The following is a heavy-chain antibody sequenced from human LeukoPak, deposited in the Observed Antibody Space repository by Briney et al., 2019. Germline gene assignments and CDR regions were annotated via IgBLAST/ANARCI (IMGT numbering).Heavy chain of an antibody. CDR3: AKESSGWYVGDFDY. CDR2: INNNANII. Sequence: PGGSLRLSCAASGFTFSDSYMAWIRQAPGKGLNWVSYINNNANIIYYADSVKGRFTIPRDNAKNSLSLQMNSLRAEDTAVYYCAKESSGWYVGDFDYWGQGTLVTVSS. J-gene: IGHJ4*02. D-gene: IGHD6-19*01. V-gene: IGHV3-11*01. CDR1: GFTFSDSY.